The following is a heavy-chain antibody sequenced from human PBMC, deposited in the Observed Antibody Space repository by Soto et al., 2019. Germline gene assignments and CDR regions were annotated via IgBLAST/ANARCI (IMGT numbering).Heavy chain of an antibody. Sequence: PSETLSLTCTVSGGSISSGGYYWSWIRQHPGKGLEWIGYIYYSGSTYYNQSLKSRVTISVDTSKNQFSLKLSSVTAADTAVYYCASRDIAAAGTTPDAFDIWGQGTMVTVSS. V-gene: IGHV4-31*03. CDR2: IYYSGST. J-gene: IGHJ3*02. CDR1: GGSISSGGYY. CDR3: ASRDIAAAGTTPDAFDI. D-gene: IGHD6-13*01.